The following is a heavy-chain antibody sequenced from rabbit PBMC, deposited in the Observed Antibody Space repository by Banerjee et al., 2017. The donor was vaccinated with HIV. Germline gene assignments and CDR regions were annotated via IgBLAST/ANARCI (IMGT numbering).Heavy chain of an antibody. CDR3: ARRAGSFGGAYFNL. D-gene: IGHD4-2*01. CDR1: GFSFSSSYY. CDR2: IVAGGSGST. Sequence: QEQLEESGGDLVKPEGSLTLTCTASGFSFSSSYYMCWVRQAPGKGLEWIACIVAGGSGSTYYANWAKGRFTISKTSSTTVTLQMASLTAADTATYFCARRAGSFGGAYFNLWGPGTLVTVS. V-gene: IGHV1S45*01. J-gene: IGHJ4*01.